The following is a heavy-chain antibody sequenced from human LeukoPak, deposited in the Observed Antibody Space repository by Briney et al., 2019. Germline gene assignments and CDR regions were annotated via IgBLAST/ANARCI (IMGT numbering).Heavy chain of an antibody. CDR1: GGTFSSYA. Sequence: GASVKVSCKASGGTFSSYAISWVRQAPGQGLEWMGGIIPIFGTANYAQKFQGRVTITTDESTSTAYMELSSLRSEDTAVYYCATLVRFLEWPDYYYYYMDVWGKGTTVTVSS. D-gene: IGHD3-3*01. CDR3: ATLVRFLEWPDYYYYYMDV. V-gene: IGHV1-69*05. J-gene: IGHJ6*03. CDR2: IIPIFGTA.